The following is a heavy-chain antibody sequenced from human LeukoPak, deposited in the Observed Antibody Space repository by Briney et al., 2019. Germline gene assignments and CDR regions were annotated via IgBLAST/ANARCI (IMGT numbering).Heavy chain of an antibody. CDR2: ISGSGGST. CDR3: AKDGLWLYDYGMDV. Sequence: SGGSLRLSCAASGITFSSYTMSWVRQAPGKGLEWVSAISGSGGSTYYADSVKGRFTISRDNSKSTLYLQMNSLRAEDTAVYYCAKDGLWLYDYGMDVWGQGTTVTVSS. CDR1: GITFSSYT. J-gene: IGHJ6*02. V-gene: IGHV3-23*01. D-gene: IGHD5-18*01.